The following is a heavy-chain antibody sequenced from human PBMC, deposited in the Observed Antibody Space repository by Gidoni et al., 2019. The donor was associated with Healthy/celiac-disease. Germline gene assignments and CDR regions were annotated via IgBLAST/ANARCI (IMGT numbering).Heavy chain of an antibody. Sequence: QVQLVESGGGVVQPGRSLRLYCAASGFTFSSYGMHWVRQAPGKGLEWVAVIWYDGSNKYYADSVKGRFTISRDNSKNTLYLQMNSLRAEDTAVYYCARDGEYSSSWYLLVGPIDYWGQGTLVTVSS. V-gene: IGHV3-33*01. CDR2: IWYDGSNK. CDR1: GFTFSSYG. J-gene: IGHJ4*02. CDR3: ARDGEYSSSWYLLVGPIDY. D-gene: IGHD6-13*01.